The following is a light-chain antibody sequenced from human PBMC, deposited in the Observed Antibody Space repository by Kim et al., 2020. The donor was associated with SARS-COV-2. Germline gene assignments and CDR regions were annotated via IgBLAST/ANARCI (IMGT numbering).Light chain of an antibody. CDR3: ASWDDSLNGVI. V-gene: IGLV1-44*01. CDR2: TND. J-gene: IGLJ2*01. Sequence: QRVTLSCSVSSSNLKSTTVIWSQQLPGTAPNLLFYTNDRRPSGVPDRFSCSTSDTSASLAISGLQSEDEADYYCASWDDSLNGVIFGGGTQLTVL. CDR1: SSNLKSTT.